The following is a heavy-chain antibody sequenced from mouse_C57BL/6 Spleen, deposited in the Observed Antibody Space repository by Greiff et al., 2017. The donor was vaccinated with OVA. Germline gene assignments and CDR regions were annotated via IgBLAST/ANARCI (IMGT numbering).Heavy chain of an antibody. V-gene: IGHV1-55*01. D-gene: IGHD1-1*01. CDR1: GYTFTSYW. J-gene: IGHJ1*03. Sequence: QVQLQQPGAELVKPGASVKMSCKASGYTFTSYWITWVKQRPGQGLEWIGDIYPGSGSTNYNEKFKSKATLTVDTSSSTAYMQLSSLTSEDSAVYYRAREDYYGSSPFWYFDVWGTGTTVTVSS. CDR2: IYPGSGST. CDR3: AREDYYGSSPFWYFDV.